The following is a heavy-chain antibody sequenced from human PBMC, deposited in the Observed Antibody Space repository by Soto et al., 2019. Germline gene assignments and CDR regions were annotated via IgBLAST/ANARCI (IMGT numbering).Heavy chain of an antibody. CDR1: GGSISSNY. CDR2: VYNSGST. V-gene: IGHV4-59*01. CDR3: ARYRREAVAGYTLDN. J-gene: IGHJ4*02. D-gene: IGHD6-13*01. Sequence: SETLSLTCTVSGGSISSNYWTWIRQPPGKGLEWIGYVYNSGSTNYNPSLKSRVTISEDTSKSQFSLKVNSMTAADTAVYYCARYRREAVAGYTLDNWGQGTLVTVSS.